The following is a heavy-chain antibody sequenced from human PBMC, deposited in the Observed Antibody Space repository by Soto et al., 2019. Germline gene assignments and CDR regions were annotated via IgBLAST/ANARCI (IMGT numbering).Heavy chain of an antibody. Sequence: ASVKVSCKASGYTFTTYAMHWVRQAPGQRLEWMGWINAGNGNTKYSQKFQGRVTITRDTSASTAYMELSSLRSEDTAVYYCARGYCSGGTCYASDYWGQGTLVTVSS. J-gene: IGHJ4*02. CDR3: ARGYCSGGTCYASDY. CDR1: GYTFTTYA. V-gene: IGHV1-3*01. D-gene: IGHD2-15*01. CDR2: INAGNGNT.